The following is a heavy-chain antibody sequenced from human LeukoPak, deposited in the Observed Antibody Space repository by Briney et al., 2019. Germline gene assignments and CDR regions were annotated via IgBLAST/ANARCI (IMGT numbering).Heavy chain of an antibody. V-gene: IGHV1-2*02. D-gene: IGHD3-22*01. CDR3: ASAYYDSSGYRFDAFDI. Sequence: GASVKVSCKASGYTFTGYYMHWVRQAPGQGLEWMGWINPNSGGTNYAQKFQGRVTMTRDTSISTAYMELSRLRSDDTAVYYCASAYYDSSGYRFDAFDIWGQGTMVTVSS. J-gene: IGHJ3*02. CDR2: INPNSGGT. CDR1: GYTFTGYY.